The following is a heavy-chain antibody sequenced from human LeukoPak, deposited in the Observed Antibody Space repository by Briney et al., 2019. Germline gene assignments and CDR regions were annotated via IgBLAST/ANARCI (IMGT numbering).Heavy chain of an antibody. D-gene: IGHD3-10*01. CDR1: GYTFTSYA. CDR3: ARGIRELLLWFGDY. V-gene: IGHV7-4-1*02. Sequence: ASVKVSCKASGYTFTSYAMNWVRQAPGQGLEWMGWINTNTGNPTYAQGFTGRFVFSLDTSVSTAYLQISSLKAEDTAVYYCARGIRELLLWFGDYWGQGTLVTVSS. CDR2: INTNTGNP. J-gene: IGHJ4*02.